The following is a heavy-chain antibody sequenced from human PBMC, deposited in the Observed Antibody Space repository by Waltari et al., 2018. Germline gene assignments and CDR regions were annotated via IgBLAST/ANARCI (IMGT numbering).Heavy chain of an antibody. CDR1: GFTFSSYG. CDR3: AKDEGSYDAFDI. J-gene: IGHJ3*02. Sequence: QVQLVESGGGVVQPGRSLRLSCAASGFTFSSYGMHWVRQAPGKGMEWVAGIGYDGSNKYYADAVKGRFTISRDNSKNTLYLQMNSLRAEDTAVYYCAKDEGSYDAFDIWGQGTMVTVSS. V-gene: IGHV3-33*06. CDR2: IGYDGSNK. D-gene: IGHD1-26*01.